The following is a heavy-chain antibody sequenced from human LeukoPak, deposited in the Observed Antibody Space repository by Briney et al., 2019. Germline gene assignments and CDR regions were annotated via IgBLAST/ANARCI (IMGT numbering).Heavy chain of an antibody. CDR3: ARVGSSWYDY. CDR2: ISSSSSYI. D-gene: IGHD6-13*01. V-gene: IGHV3-21*01. J-gene: IGHJ4*02. CDR1: GFTFRRFC. Sequence: GSLRLSCAGSGFTFRRFCINWVRQAPGKGLEWVSSISSSSSYIYYADSVKGRFTISRDNAKNSLYLQMDSLRAEDTAVYYCARVGSSWYDYWGQGTLVTVSS.